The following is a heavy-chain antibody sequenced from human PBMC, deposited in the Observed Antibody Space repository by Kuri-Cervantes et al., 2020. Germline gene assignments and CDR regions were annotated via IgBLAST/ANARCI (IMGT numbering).Heavy chain of an antibody. J-gene: IGHJ6*02. Sequence: GESLKISCAASGFTFSSYWMSWVRQAPGKGLEGVSYISSSGSTIYYADSVKGRFTISRDNAKNSLYLQMNSLRAEDTAVYYCARDQGCSGGSCYSKYYYYYYGMDVWGQGTTVTVSS. V-gene: IGHV3-48*04. D-gene: IGHD2-15*01. CDR2: ISSSGSTI. CDR1: GFTFSSYW. CDR3: ARDQGCSGGSCYSKYYYYYYGMDV.